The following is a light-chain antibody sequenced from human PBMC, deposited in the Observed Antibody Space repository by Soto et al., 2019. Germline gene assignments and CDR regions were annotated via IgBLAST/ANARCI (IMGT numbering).Light chain of an antibody. Sequence: EIVLTQSPGTLSLSPGERATLSCRASQSLSSTYLAWYQQKPGQAPRLLTYGASSRATGIPDRFSGSGSGTDFTLTISRLEPEDFAVYYCQQYGNTPVTFGGGTRVEIK. CDR3: QQYGNTPVT. CDR1: QSLSSTY. CDR2: GAS. V-gene: IGKV3-20*01. J-gene: IGKJ4*01.